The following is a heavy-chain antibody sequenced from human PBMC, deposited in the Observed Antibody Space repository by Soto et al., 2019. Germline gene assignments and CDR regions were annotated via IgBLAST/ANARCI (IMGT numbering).Heavy chain of an antibody. J-gene: IGHJ5*02. Sequence: TSETLSLTCTVSVGSISSDYWSWIRQPPGKGLEWIGYIYYSGSTNYNPSLKSRVTISLDTSKNQFSLKLSSVTAADTAVYYCAREKYSPLYNWFDPWGQGTQVTVSS. CDR2: IYYSGST. CDR1: VGSISSDY. V-gene: IGHV4-59*01. CDR3: AREKYSPLYNWFDP. D-gene: IGHD6-6*01.